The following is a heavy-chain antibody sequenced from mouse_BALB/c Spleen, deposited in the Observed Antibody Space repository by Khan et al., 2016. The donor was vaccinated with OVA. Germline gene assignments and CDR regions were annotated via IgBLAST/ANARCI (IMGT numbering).Heavy chain of an antibody. D-gene: IGHD3-2*02. Sequence: VRLQQSGAELVRPGASVKLSCKTSGYIFTSYWIHWVKQRSGQGLEWIARIYPGTDNTYYNENLKDKATLTADKSSSTAYMQLSSLNSEDSAVYFCAREEALYYFDYWGQGTTLSVSS. CDR3: AREEALYYFDY. CDR1: GYIFTSYW. CDR2: IYPGTDNT. V-gene: IGHV1S132*01. J-gene: IGHJ2*01.